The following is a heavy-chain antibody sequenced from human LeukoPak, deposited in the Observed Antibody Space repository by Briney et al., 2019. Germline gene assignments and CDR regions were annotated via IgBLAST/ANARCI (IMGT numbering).Heavy chain of an antibody. D-gene: IGHD3-10*01. CDR2: IYQHGSEM. J-gene: IGHJ4*02. Sequence: VGSLRLSCAASGFTFSNYWMTWVRQAPGKGLEWVANIYQHGSEMYSVDSVKGRFSISRDNAKKALYLQMNSLRAEDTAVYYCARAYYYGSGDYYSWAYFDFWGLGTLVTVSS. CDR3: ARAYYYGSGDYYSWAYFDF. V-gene: IGHV3-7*04. CDR1: GFTFSNYW.